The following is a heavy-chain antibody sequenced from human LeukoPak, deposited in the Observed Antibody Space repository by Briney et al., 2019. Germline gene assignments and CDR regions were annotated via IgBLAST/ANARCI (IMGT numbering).Heavy chain of an antibody. CDR2: IYPGDSDT. Sequence: GESLKISCKGSGYSFTSYWIGWVRQMPGKGLEWMGIIYPGDSDTRYSPSFQGQVTISADKSISTAYLQWSSLKASDTAMYYCARQGVYYDSSGYSDAFDIWGQGTMVTVSS. CDR1: GYSFTSYW. J-gene: IGHJ3*02. CDR3: ARQGVYYDSSGYSDAFDI. V-gene: IGHV5-51*01. D-gene: IGHD3-22*01.